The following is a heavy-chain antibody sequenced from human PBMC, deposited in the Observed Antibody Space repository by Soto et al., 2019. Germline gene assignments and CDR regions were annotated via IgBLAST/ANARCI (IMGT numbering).Heavy chain of an antibody. D-gene: IGHD3-3*01. CDR1: GYPVTAYY. V-gene: IGHV1-2*02. J-gene: IGHJ3*02. CDR2: INPATGAA. Sequence: QLHLVQSGAVVKKPGASVTVSCSASGYPVTAYYMHWVRQAPGRGLEWMGGINPATGAAKYTQTFQGRVTVTRDTSTSTVFMELSGLTSEDTAVFYCARGGGVGVAGSAAFEMWGQGTLVTVSS. CDR3: ARGGGVGVAGSAAFEM.